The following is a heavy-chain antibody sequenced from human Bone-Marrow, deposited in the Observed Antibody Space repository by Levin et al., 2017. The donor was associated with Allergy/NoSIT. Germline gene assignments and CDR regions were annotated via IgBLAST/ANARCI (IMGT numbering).Heavy chain of an antibody. D-gene: IGHD4-17*01. Sequence: ASVKVSCKASGYTFTAYFIHWVRQAPGQGLEWMGRINPNTGGTNYAQKFQGRVTMNRDRSITTAYMELNRLTSDHTAIYFFARDYGDCGSSFDPWGQGTLVTVSS. CDR3: ARDYGDCGSSFDP. J-gene: IGHJ5*02. V-gene: IGHV1-2*06. CDR2: INPNTGGT. CDR1: GYTFTAYF.